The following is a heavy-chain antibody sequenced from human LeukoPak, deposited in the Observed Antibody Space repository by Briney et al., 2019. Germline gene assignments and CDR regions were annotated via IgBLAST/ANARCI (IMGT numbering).Heavy chain of an antibody. CDR2: ISYDGSNK. J-gene: IGHJ4*02. CDR1: GFTFSIYA. CDR3: AKAVRNYDFWSGYSY. D-gene: IGHD3-3*01. Sequence: GRSLRLSCGASGFTFSIYAMHWVRQAPGKGLEWVAVISYDGSNKYYADSVKGRFTISRDNSKNTLYLQMNSLRAEGTAVYYCAKAVRNYDFWSGYSYWGQGTLVTVSS. V-gene: IGHV3-30-3*01.